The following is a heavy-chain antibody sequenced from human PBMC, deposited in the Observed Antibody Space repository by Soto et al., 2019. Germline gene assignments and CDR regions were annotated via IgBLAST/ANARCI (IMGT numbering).Heavy chain of an antibody. CDR3: ARAGYCSSTRGYTSRYWYFDL. CDR2: IIPILGIA. J-gene: IGHJ2*01. CDR1: GGTFSSYT. V-gene: IGHV1-69*02. D-gene: IGHD2-2*02. Sequence: QVQLVQSGAEVKKPGSSVKVSCKASGGTFSSYTISWVRQAPGQGLEWMGRIIPILGIANYAQKFQGRVTITADKSTSTAYMELSSLRPEDTAVYYCARAGYCSSTRGYTSRYWYFDLWGRGTLVTVSS.